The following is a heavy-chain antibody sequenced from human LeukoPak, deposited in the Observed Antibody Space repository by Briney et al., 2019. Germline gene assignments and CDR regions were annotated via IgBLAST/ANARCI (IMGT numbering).Heavy chain of an antibody. D-gene: IGHD6-6*01. CDR1: GGSFSGYY. CDR2: INHSGST. Sequence: SETLSLTCAVYGGSFSGYYWSWIRQPPGKGLEWVGEINHSGSTNSNPSLKSRVTISVDTSKNQFSLKLSSVTAADTAVYYCARGRSTAARLSYYYYYYMDVWGKGTTVTVSS. J-gene: IGHJ6*03. CDR3: ARGRSTAARLSYYYYYYMDV. V-gene: IGHV4-34*01.